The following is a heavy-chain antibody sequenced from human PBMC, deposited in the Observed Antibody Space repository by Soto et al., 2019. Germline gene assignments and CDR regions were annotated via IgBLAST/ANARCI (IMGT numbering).Heavy chain of an antibody. J-gene: IGHJ6*02. D-gene: IGHD3-3*01. CDR2: IYYSGST. Sequence: SETLSLTCTFSGCSISSGGYYWSWIRKHPGKGLEWIGYIYYSGSTYYNPSLKSRVTISVDTSKNQFSLKLSSVTAADTAVYYCARVRELRFLEWPGTHYGMDVWGQGTTVTVS. CDR1: GCSISSGGYY. CDR3: ARVRELRFLEWPGTHYGMDV. V-gene: IGHV4-31*03.